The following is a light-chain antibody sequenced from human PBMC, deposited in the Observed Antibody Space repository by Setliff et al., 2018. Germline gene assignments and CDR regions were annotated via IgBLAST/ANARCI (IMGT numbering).Light chain of an antibody. V-gene: IGLV2-14*03. CDR2: DVS. CDR1: SSDVGYYNY. J-gene: IGLJ3*02. CDR3: NSYTSSSTLV. Sequence: QSVLTQPASVSGSPGQSITFPCTGTSSDVGYYNYVSWYQQHPGKAPKLMIYDVSNRPSGVSNRFSGSKSGNTASLTISGLQAEDEADYYCNSYTSSSTLVFGGGTKGTVL.